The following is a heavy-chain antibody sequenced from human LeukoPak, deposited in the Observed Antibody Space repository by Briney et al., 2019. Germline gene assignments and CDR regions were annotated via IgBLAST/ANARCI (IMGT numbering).Heavy chain of an antibody. Sequence: GGSLRLSCAASGFTFSSYSMNWVRQAPGKGLEWVSSISSSSSYIYYADSVKGRFTISRDNSKNTLYLQMNSLRAEDTAVYYCASSSYGDYDSTFAFDIWGQGTMVTVSS. CDR2: ISSSSSYI. V-gene: IGHV3-21*04. CDR1: GFTFSSYS. CDR3: ASSSYGDYDSTFAFDI. D-gene: IGHD4-17*01. J-gene: IGHJ3*02.